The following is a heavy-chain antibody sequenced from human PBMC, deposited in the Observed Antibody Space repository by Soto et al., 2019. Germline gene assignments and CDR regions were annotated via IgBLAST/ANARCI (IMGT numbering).Heavy chain of an antibody. J-gene: IGHJ6*02. CDR2: IWYDGSNK. D-gene: IGHD6-13*01. CDR1: GFTFSSYG. CDR3: VRGAAAGYYGVDV. V-gene: IGHV3-33*01. Sequence: GSLRLSCAASGFTFSSYGMHWVRQAPGKGLEWVAVIWYDGSNKYYADSVRGRFTISRDNAKNTVYLQMSSLRVEDMAVYYCVRGAAAGYYGVDVWGPGTVVTVSS.